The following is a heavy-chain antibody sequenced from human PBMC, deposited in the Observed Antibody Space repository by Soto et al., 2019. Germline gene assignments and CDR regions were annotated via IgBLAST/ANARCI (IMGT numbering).Heavy chain of an antibody. CDR3: AREYSRWFDP. CDR1: GDSFSSYY. CDR2: IYHSGTT. J-gene: IGHJ5*02. V-gene: IGHV4-59*01. Sequence: QVQLQESGPGLVKPSETLSLTCTVSGDSFSSYYWSWIRQPPGKGLEWIGYIYHSGTTTYNPSLKSRVTISVDTSKNQFSLKLSSVTAADTAVYYCAREYSRWFDPWGQGTLVTVSS. D-gene: IGHD2-15*01.